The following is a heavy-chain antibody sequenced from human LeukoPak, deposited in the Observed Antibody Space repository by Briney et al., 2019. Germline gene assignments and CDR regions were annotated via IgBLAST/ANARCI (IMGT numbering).Heavy chain of an antibody. V-gene: IGHV3-53*01. CDR3: AREAATAGGSDY. CDR1: GFTVSSNY. CDR2: IRGSGGGT. D-gene: IGHD2-8*02. J-gene: IGHJ4*02. Sequence: PGGSLRLSCAASGFTVSSNYMSWVRQAPGKGLEWVSGIRGSGGGTFYADSVKGRFTISRDNSKNTLYLQMNSLRAEDTAVYYCAREAATAGGSDYWGQGTLITVSS.